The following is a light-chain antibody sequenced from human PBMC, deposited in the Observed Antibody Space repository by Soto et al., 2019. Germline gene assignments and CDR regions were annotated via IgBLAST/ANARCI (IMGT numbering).Light chain of an antibody. J-gene: IGLJ3*02. CDR1: RSNLGAGYD. V-gene: IGLV1-40*01. CDR3: QSYDITRTRRV. Sequence: QSVLTQPPSVSGAPGQRVTISCTGSRSNLGAGYDVHWYKQLPGTAPKLLIYGNNNRPSGVPDRFSGSKSGTSASLAITGLQAEDEADYYCQSYDITRTRRVFGGGTKLTVL. CDR2: GNN.